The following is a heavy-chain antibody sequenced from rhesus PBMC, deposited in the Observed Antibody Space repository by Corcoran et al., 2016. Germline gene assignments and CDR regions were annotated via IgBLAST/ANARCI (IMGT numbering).Heavy chain of an antibody. D-gene: IGHD2-27*01. J-gene: IGHJ4*01. V-gene: IGHV3S5*01. CDR1: GFTFSSYG. CDR3: AKDQCSGIYCYFDY. CDR2: INSGGGST. Sequence: EVQLVETGGGLVQPGGSLKLSCAASGFTFSSYGMSWVRQAPGKGLEWVSAINSGGGSTYYADSVKGRFTSSRDNSKNTLSLQMNSLRAEDTAVYYCAKDQCSGIYCYFDYWGQGVLVTVSS.